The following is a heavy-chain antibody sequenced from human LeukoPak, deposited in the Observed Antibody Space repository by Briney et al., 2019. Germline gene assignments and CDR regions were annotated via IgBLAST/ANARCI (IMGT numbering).Heavy chain of an antibody. CDR2: IYPGDSDT. Sequence: GESLKISCKGSGYSFTSYWIGWVRQMPGKGLEWMGIIYPGDSDTSYSPSFQGQVTISADKSISTAYLQWNSLKASDTAMYYCARRKTSVRGYFDYWGQGTLVTVSS. CDR3: ARRKTSVRGYFDY. D-gene: IGHD3-10*01. CDR1: GYSFTSYW. J-gene: IGHJ4*02. V-gene: IGHV5-51*01.